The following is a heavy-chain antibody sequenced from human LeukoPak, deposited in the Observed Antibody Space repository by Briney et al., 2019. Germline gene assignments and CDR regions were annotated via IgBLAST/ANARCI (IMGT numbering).Heavy chain of an antibody. D-gene: IGHD1-26*01. CDR2: ISSSRRTI. CDR1: GFTFSDYY. J-gene: IGHJ4*02. CDR3: ARDPMGATSFDY. V-gene: IGHV3-11*01. Sequence: GGSLRHSCPSSGFTFSDYYLSGIRQALARGREWVSYISSSRRTIYYADSAKGRFTISRDNAKNSMYLQMNSLGAEDTAVYYCARDPMGATSFDYWGQGTLVTVSS.